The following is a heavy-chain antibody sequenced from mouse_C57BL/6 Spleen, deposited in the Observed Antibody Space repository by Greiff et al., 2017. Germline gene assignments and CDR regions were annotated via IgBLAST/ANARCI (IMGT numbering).Heavy chain of an antibody. J-gene: IGHJ1*03. V-gene: IGHV1-53*01. Sequence: QVQLQQPGTELVKPGASVKLSCKASGYTFTSYWMHWVKQRPGQGLEWIGNINPSNGGTNYNEKFKSKATLTVDKSSSTAYMQLSSLTSADSAVYYCARGGGSSYWYFDVWGTGTTVTVSS. CDR3: ARGGGSSYWYFDV. CDR2: INPSNGGT. CDR1: GYTFTSYW. D-gene: IGHD1-1*01.